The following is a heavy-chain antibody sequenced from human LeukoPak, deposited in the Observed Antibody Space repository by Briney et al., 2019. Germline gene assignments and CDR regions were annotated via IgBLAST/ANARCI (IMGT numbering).Heavy chain of an antibody. CDR2: IYYGGST. V-gene: IGHV4-59*01. CDR1: GGSISSYY. Sequence: KASETLSLTCTVSGGSISSYYWSWIRQPPGKGLEWIGYIYYGGSTNYNPSLKSRVTISVDTSKNQFSLKLSSVTAADTAVYYCARDTRSWYDYWGQGTLVTVSS. J-gene: IGHJ4*02. D-gene: IGHD6-13*01. CDR3: ARDTRSWYDY.